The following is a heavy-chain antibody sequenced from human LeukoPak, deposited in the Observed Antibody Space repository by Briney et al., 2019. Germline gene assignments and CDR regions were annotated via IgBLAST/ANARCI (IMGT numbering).Heavy chain of an antibody. CDR2: ISSSSRTI. V-gene: IGHV3-48*02. CDR3: ARDYYDSSGYFYPNAFDI. Sequence: TGGSLRLSCAASGFTFSTYSMNWVRQAPGEGLEWISYISSSSRTIYYADSVKGRFTISSDNAKHSLCLQLNSLRDEDTAVYYCARDYYDSSGYFYPNAFDIWGQGTMVTVSS. D-gene: IGHD3-22*01. CDR1: GFTFSTYS. J-gene: IGHJ3*02.